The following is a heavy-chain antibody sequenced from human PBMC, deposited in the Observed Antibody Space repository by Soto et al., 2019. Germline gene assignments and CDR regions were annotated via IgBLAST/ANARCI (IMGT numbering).Heavy chain of an antibody. Sequence: EVQLVESGGGLIQPGGSLRLSCAVSGFTVSNNYMSWVRQAPGKGLEGVSVIYSGGYTAYGDSVKGRFTISRDNSKNTLYIQKNSPGARHPAVYYLGARPGGGGYWGQGTLVTVSS. CDR3: GARPGGGGY. CDR1: GFTVSNNY. D-gene: IGHD3-16*01. J-gene: IGHJ4*02. V-gene: IGHV3-53*01. CDR2: IYSGGYT.